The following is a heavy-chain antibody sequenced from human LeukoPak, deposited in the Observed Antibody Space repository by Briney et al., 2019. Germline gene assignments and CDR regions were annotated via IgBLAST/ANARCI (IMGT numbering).Heavy chain of an antibody. CDR2: IYYIVTT. J-gene: IGHJ4*02. CDR1: GGSISPYY. D-gene: IGHD2-15*01. CDR3: ARDRASAGGFDY. V-gene: IGHV4-59*01. Sequence: SSETLSLTCSVSGGSISPYYWSWIRQPPGKGLEWIGYIYYIVTTNYNPSLQSRVTISVATSKNQFSLKLSSVTAADTALYYCARDRASAGGFDYWGQGTLVTVSS.